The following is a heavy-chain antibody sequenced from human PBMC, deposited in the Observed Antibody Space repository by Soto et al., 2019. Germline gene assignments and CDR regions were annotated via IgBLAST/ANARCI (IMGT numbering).Heavy chain of an antibody. V-gene: IGHV5-51*01. D-gene: IGHD2-2*02. Sequence: EVQLVQSGAEVRKTGESLKISCQGSGYSFTPYWIGWVRHMPGKGLEWMGIIYPGDSDTRYSPSFQGQITISTDKSISTAYLQWSSLRASDTAIYYCATGGYCRDTTCYNFFDSWGQGTLVTVSS. CDR2: IYPGDSDT. CDR3: ATGGYCRDTTCYNFFDS. J-gene: IGHJ4*02. CDR1: GYSFTPYW.